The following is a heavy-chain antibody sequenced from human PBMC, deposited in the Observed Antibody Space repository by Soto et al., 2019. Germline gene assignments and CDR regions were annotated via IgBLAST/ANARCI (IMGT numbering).Heavy chain of an antibody. CDR2: INAGNGNT. J-gene: IGHJ4*02. D-gene: IGHD2-15*01. CDR3: ARGTVVTHFDY. CDR1: GYTFTSYA. Sequence: QVQLVQSGAEEKKPGASVKVSCKASGYTFTSYAMHWVRQAPGQRLEWMGWINAGNGNTKYSQKFQGRVTITRDTSAGTAYMELSRLRSEDTAVYYCARGTVVTHFDYWGQGTLVTVSS. V-gene: IGHV1-3*05.